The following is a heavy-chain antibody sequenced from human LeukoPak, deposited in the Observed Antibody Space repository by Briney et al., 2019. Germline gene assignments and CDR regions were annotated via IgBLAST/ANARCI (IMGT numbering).Heavy chain of an antibody. CDR1: GGTFISYA. D-gene: IGHD5-18*01. CDR2: IIPILGIA. J-gene: IGHJ6*02. Sequence: GASVKVSFKASGGTFISYAISWVRQAPGQGLEWMGRIIPILGIANYAQKFQGRVTITADKSTSTAYMELSSLRSEDTAVYYCARHKGYSYGGYYYYGMDVWGQGTTVTVSS. CDR3: ARHKGYSYGGYYYYGMDV. V-gene: IGHV1-69*04.